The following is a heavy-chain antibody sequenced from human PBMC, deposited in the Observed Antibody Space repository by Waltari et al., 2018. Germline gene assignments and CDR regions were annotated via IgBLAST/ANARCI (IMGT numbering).Heavy chain of an antibody. V-gene: IGHV3-23*01. CDR3: AKGGVPAAIAGGIYYYGMDV. J-gene: IGHJ6*02. CDR1: GFTFSSYA. Sequence: EVQLLESGGGLVQPGGSLRLSCAASGFTFSSYAMSWVRQAPGKGLGWVSAISGSGGSTYYADSGKGRFTISRDNSKNTLYLQMNSLRAEDTAVYYCAKGGVPAAIAGGIYYYGMDVWGQGTTVTVSS. D-gene: IGHD2-2*01. CDR2: ISGSGGST.